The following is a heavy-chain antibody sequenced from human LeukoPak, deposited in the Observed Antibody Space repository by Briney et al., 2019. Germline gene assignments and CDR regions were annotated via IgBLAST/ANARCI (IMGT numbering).Heavy chain of an antibody. V-gene: IGHV3-23*01. D-gene: IGHD2-15*01. Sequence: PGGSLRLSCAASGFTFSSYAMSWVRQAPGKGLEWVSAISGSGGSTYYADSVKGRFTISRDNSKNTLYLQMNSLRAEDTAVYYCAKVMVVAATNDYYYGMDVWGQGTTVTVSS. CDR1: GFTFSSYA. J-gene: IGHJ6*02. CDR3: AKVMVVAATNDYYYGMDV. CDR2: ISGSGGST.